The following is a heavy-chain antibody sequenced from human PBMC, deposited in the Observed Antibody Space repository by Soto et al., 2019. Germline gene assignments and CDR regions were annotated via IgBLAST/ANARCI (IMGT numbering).Heavy chain of an antibody. J-gene: IGHJ4*02. CDR2: INHSGST. D-gene: IGHD6-19*01. CDR1: GGSFSGYY. V-gene: IGHV4-34*01. CDR3: ARGHSSGWYSPD. Sequence: SETLSLTCAVYGGSFSGYYWSWIRQPPGKGLEWIGEINHSGSTNYNPSLKSRVTISVDTSKNQFSLKLSSVTAADTAVYYCARGHSSGWYSPDWGQGTPVTVSS.